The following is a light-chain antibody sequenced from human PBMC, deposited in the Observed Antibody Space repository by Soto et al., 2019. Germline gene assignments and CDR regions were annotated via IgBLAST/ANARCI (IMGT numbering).Light chain of an antibody. CDR1: QSISSY. CDR2: AAS. Sequence: DIQMTQSPSSLSASVGDRVTITCRASQSISSYLNWYQQKPGKAPKLLIYAASSLQSGVPSRFSGRGSGTDFTLTISSLQPEDFATYYCQQSDSTPLTVGGGTKVEIK. J-gene: IGKJ4*01. V-gene: IGKV1-39*01. CDR3: QQSDSTPLT.